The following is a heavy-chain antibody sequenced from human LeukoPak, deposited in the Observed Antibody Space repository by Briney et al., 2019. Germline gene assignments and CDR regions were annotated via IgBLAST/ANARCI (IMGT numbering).Heavy chain of an antibody. D-gene: IGHD3-16*01. CDR2: IIPIFGTA. CDR1: GGTFSSYA. V-gene: IGHV1-69*13. Sequence: SVKVSCKASGGTFSSYAISWVRQAPGQGLEWMGGIIPIFGTANYAQKFQGRVTITADESTSTAYMELSSLRSEDTAVYYCAREAPALRGLFDYWGQGTLVTVSS. J-gene: IGHJ4*02. CDR3: AREAPALRGLFDY.